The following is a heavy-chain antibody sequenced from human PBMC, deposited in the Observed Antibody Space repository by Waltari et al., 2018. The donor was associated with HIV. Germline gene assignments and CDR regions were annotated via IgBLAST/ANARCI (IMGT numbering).Heavy chain of an antibody. Sequence: QVNLKQWGAGQEKPSETLSLTCLLSGGSLSGSFWAWSRQTPKKGLEWIGEVDQRGGANLNPSFKTRATMSLDTFRSHFALKLRSVTAADTAVYFCARGPRVRLFRGLPFYYSALDVWGQGNTVIVSS. CDR2: VDQRGGA. D-gene: IGHD3-3*01. CDR1: GGSLSGSF. CDR3: ARGPRVRLFRGLPFYYSALDV. V-gene: IGHV4-34*02. J-gene: IGHJ6*02.